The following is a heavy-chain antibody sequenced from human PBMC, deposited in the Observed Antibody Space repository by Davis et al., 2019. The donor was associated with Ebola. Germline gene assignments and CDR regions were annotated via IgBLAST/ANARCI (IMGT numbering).Heavy chain of an antibody. CDR2: IKQDGSEK. J-gene: IGHJ4*02. Sequence: GGSLRLSCAASGFTFSSYWMSWVRQAPGKGLEWVANIKQDGSEKYYVDSVKGRFTISRDNAKTSLYLQMNSLRAEDTAVYYCARGLIQLWLRGNYFDYWGQGTLVTVSS. CDR3: ARGLIQLWLRGNYFDY. CDR1: GFTFSSYW. V-gene: IGHV3-7*01. D-gene: IGHD5-18*01.